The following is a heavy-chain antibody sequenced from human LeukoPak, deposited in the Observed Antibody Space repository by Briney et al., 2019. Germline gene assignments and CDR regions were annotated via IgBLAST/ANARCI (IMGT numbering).Heavy chain of an antibody. D-gene: IGHD4-17*01. Sequence: WASVKVSCKASGYTFTAYYVHWVRQAPGQGLEWMGLINPNTGVTKFAQKFHGRVTMSRDTSSSTAYMELNRLTPDDTAVYYCARGDYGRGDPWGQGSLVTVSA. CDR2: INPNTGVT. CDR1: GYTFTAYY. CDR3: ARGDYGRGDP. J-gene: IGHJ5*02. V-gene: IGHV1-2*06.